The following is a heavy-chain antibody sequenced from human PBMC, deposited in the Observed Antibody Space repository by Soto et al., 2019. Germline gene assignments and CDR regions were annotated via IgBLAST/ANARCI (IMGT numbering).Heavy chain of an antibody. CDR1: GGSFSGYY. CDR3: AREVVARTNWYFDL. J-gene: IGHJ2*01. V-gene: IGHV4-34*01. CDR2: INHSGST. Sequence: QVQLQQWGAGLLKPSETLSLTCAVYGGSFSGYYWSWIRQPPGKGLEWIGEINHSGSTNYNPSLKTLVTISVDTSKNQFSLKLSSVTAADTAVYYCAREVVARTNWYFDLWGRGTLVTVSS. D-gene: IGHD2-15*01.